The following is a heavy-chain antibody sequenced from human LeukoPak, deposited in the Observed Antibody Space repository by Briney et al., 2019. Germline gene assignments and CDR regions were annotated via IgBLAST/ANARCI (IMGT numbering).Heavy chain of an antibody. D-gene: IGHD5-18*01. J-gene: IGHJ4*02. CDR2: IYYSGST. V-gene: IGHV4-39*07. CDR1: GGSISSSSYY. CDR3: ARVRHSYGSRMPFDY. Sequence: SETLSLTCTVSGGSISSSSYYWGWIRQPPGKGLEWIGSIYYSGSTYYNPSLKSRVTISVDTSKKQFSLKLSSVTAADTAVYYCARVRHSYGSRMPFDYWGQGTLVTVSS.